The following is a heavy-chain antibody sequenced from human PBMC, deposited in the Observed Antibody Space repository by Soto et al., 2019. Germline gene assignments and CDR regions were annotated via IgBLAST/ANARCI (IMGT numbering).Heavy chain of an antibody. CDR1: GGSVSSGSYC. CDR3: ARAVPWVDP. D-gene: IGHD3-10*01. J-gene: IGHJ5*02. CDR2: ICYSGST. V-gene: IGHV4-61*01. Sequence: QVQLQESGPGLVRPSETLSLTCTVSGGSVSSGSYCWSWIRQPPGKGLEWIGYICYSGSTNYNPSLKSRVTISVDTSKNQFSLKLSSVTAADTAVYYCARAVPWVDPWGQGTLVTVSS.